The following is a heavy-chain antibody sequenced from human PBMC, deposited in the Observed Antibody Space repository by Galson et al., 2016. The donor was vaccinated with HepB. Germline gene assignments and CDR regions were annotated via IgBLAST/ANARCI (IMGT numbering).Heavy chain of an antibody. V-gene: IGHV4-34*01. J-gene: IGHJ4*02. CDR2: INQSGSS. Sequence: SETLSLTCAAYGGSFSGHYWNWIRQSPGKALEWIGEINQSGSSNYNPSPRSRVTISVDTSKNQFSLKLTSVTAADTATYYCAGDGRYADTWDLSDYWGQGTLVTVSS. D-gene: IGHD2-2*01. CDR1: GGSFSGHY. CDR3: AGDGRYADTWDLSDY.